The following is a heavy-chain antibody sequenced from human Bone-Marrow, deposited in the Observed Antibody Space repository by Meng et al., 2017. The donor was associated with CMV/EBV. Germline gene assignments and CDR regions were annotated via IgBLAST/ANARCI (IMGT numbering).Heavy chain of an antibody. V-gene: IGHV3-30*02. D-gene: IGHD3-3*01. J-gene: IGHJ6*02. CDR3: AKDREYYDFWSGYSYYYGMDV. CDR1: GFTFSSYG. CDR2: IWYDGSNK. Sequence: GESLKISCAASGFTFSSYGMHWVRQAPGKGLEWVAVIWYDGSNKYYADSVKGRFTISRDNSKNTLYLQMNSLRAEDTAVYYCAKDREYYDFWSGYSYYYGMDVWGQGTTVTVSS.